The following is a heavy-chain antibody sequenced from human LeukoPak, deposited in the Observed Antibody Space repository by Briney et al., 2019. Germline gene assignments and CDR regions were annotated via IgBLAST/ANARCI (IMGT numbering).Heavy chain of an antibody. D-gene: IGHD3-3*01. CDR3: ARGYDFWSGYYSGWFDP. J-gene: IGHJ5*02. Sequence: ASVKVSCKASGYTFTGYYMHWVRQAPGQGLEWMGWINPNSGGTNYAQKFQGRVTMTRDTSISTAYMELSRLRSDDTAVYYCARGYDFWSGYYSGWFDPWGRGTLVTVSS. CDR1: GYTFTGYY. V-gene: IGHV1-2*02. CDR2: INPNSGGT.